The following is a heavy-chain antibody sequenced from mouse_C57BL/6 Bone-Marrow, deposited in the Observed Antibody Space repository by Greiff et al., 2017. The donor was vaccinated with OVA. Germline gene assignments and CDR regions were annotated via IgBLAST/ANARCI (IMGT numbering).Heavy chain of an antibody. CDR1: GYTFTSYW. V-gene: IGHV1-50*01. Sequence: QVQLKQSGAELVKPGASVKLSCKASGYTFTSYWMQWVKQRPGQGLEWIGEIDPSDSYTNYNQKFKGKATLTVDTSSSTAYMQLSSLTSEDSAVYYCARESYGSSYPSWFAYWGQGTLVTVSA. J-gene: IGHJ3*01. D-gene: IGHD1-1*01. CDR3: ARESYGSSYPSWFAY. CDR2: IDPSDSYT.